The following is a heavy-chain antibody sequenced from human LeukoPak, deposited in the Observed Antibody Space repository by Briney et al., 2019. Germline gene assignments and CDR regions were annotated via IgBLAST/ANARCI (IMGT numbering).Heavy chain of an antibody. J-gene: IGHJ5*02. CDR3: ARITVTGNWFDP. D-gene: IGHD4-11*01. CDR2: IYYSGST. CDR1: GGSISSGGYY. Sequence: SDTLSLTCTVSGGSISSGGYYWSWIRQHPGEGLEWIGYIYYSGSTYYNPSLKSRVTISVDTSKNQFSLKLSSVTAADTAVYYCARITVTGNWFDPWGQGTLVTVSS. V-gene: IGHV4-31*03.